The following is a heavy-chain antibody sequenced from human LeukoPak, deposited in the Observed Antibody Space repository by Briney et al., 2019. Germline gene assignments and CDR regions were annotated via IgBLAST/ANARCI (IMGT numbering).Heavy chain of an antibody. J-gene: IGHJ4*02. Sequence: GGSLRLSCAASGFTFSSYAMHWVRQAPGKGLEYVSAISSNGGSTYYANSVKGRFTISRDNSKNTLYLQMGSLRSDDTAVYYCARDAPQYYDFWSGYYIPGDYWGQGTLVTVSS. CDR1: GFTFSSYA. D-gene: IGHD3-3*01. CDR2: ISSNGGST. CDR3: ARDAPQYYDFWSGYYIPGDY. V-gene: IGHV3-64*01.